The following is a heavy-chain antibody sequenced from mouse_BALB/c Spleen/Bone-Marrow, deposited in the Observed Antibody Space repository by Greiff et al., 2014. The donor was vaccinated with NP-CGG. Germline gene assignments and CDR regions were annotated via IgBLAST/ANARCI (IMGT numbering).Heavy chain of an antibody. V-gene: IGHV5-4*02. CDR3: ARGGAHYYGRGFTY. CDR1: GFTFSDYY. J-gene: IGHJ3*01. D-gene: IGHD1-2*01. CDR2: ISDGGSYT. Sequence: EVMLVESGGNLVKPGGPLKLSCAASGFTFSDYYMYWVRQTPEKRLEWVATISDGGSYTYYPDSVKGRFTISRDNAKNSLYLQMNSLKSEDSAMYYCARGGAHYYGRGFTYWGQGTLVTVSA.